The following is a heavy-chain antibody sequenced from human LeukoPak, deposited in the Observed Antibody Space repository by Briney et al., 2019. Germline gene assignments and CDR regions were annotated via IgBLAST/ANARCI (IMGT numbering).Heavy chain of an antibody. D-gene: IGHD5-24*01. V-gene: IGHV3-49*04. CDR1: GLTFGGYA. Sequence: PGGSLTLSCIVSGLTFGGYAMGWVRQAPGKGLEWVSFIRSKAYGETTEYAASVKGRCTISRDDSKSIAYLQMNSLKTEDTAVYYCTRVYLHIGMATNSYNYYYHMDVWGRGTTVTVSS. CDR2: IRSKAYGETT. J-gene: IGHJ6*03. CDR3: TRVYLHIGMATNSYNYYYHMDV.